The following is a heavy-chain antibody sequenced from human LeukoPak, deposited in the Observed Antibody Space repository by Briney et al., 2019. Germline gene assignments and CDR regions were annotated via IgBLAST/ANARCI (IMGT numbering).Heavy chain of an antibody. CDR1: GFTFSSYS. CDR2: ISSSSSTI. D-gene: IGHD6-13*01. V-gene: IGHV3-48*01. J-gene: IGHJ6*02. CDR3: ARDEAAAGPGGMDV. Sequence: GGSLRLSCAASGFTFSSYSMNWVRQAPGKGLEWVSYISSSSSTIYYADSVKGRFTISRDNSKNTLYLQMNSLRAEDTAVYYCARDEAAAGPGGMDVWGQGTTVTVSS.